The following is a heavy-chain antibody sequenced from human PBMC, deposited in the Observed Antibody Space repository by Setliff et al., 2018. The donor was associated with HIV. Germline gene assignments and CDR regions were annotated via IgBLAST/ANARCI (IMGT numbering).Heavy chain of an antibody. CDR3: ARSTVGAGASFP. CDR2: NYNSGST. J-gene: IGHJ5*02. D-gene: IGHD3-16*01. Sequence: SETLSLTCAFSGGSISSRNWWGWVRQPPGKRLEWIGENYNSGSTNYNPSLRSRVSISVDKSKNQFSLKLISVTAADTAIYDCARSTVGAGASFPWGRGILVTVSS. CDR1: GGSISSRNW. V-gene: IGHV4-4*02.